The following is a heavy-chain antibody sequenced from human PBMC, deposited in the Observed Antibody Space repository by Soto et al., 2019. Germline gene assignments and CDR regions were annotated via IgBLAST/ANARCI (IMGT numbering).Heavy chain of an antibody. CDR3: ARDVVRRIPGVTYVGNDFYAMDV. Sequence: ASVKVSCKASGYMVSTYYMHWVRQAPGQGLEWMGIINPSGGSPIYAQKFKGRLTMTGDASTNSVYMELSSLTSEDTAVYFCARDVVRRIPGVTYVGNDFYAMDVWGQGTTVTVSS. D-gene: IGHD3-10*02. CDR1: GYMVSTYY. V-gene: IGHV1-46*01. CDR2: INPSGGSP. J-gene: IGHJ6*02.